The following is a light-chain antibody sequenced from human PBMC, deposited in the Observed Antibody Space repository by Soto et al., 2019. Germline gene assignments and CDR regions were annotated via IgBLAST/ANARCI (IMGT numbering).Light chain of an antibody. CDR1: PSVSGSN. CDR2: GAS. CDR3: QQYSKWPIT. V-gene: IGKV3-20*01. Sequence: EIVLTQSPGTLSLSPGERATLSCRASPSVSGSNLAWYQQKPGQAPRLVIYGASSRATGIPDRFSGSGPGTDFTLTISRLEPEDFAVYYCQQYSKWPITFGQGTRLEIK. J-gene: IGKJ5*01.